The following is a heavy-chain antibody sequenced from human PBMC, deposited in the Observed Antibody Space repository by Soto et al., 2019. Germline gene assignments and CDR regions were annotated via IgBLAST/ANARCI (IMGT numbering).Heavy chain of an antibody. D-gene: IGHD3-22*01. J-gene: IGHJ4*02. CDR3: ARVPYDTTGYYAF. CDR1: GFTFTTYY. Sequence: ASVKVSCKTSGFTFTTYYIHWVRQAPGQGLEWMGMIDPSGGSTTYTQKFQGRITMTSDMSTSTVYMELSSLRSEDTAVYYCARVPYDTTGYYAFWGQGTLVTVSS. CDR2: IDPSGGST. V-gene: IGHV1-46*01.